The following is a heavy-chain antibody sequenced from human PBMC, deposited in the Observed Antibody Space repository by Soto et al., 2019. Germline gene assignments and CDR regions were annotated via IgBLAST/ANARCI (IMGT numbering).Heavy chain of an antibody. V-gene: IGHV1-18*01. D-gene: IGHD4-17*01. CDR3: ARDSGVTTFPYYYYYGMDV. CDR1: GYTFTSYG. CDR2: ISAYNGNT. J-gene: IGHJ6*02. Sequence: ASVKVSCKASGYTFTSYGISWVRQAPGQGLEWMGWISAYNGNTNYAQKLQGRVTMTTDTSTSTAYMELRSLRSDDTAVYYCARDSGVTTFPYYYYYGMDVWGQGTTVTVS.